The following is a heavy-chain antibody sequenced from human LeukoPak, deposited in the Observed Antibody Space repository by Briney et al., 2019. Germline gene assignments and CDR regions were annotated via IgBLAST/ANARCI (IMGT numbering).Heavy chain of an antibody. CDR1: GFSLRTPGIR. CDR3: ARMATRGVNPYFDY. Sequence: SAPTLANPTHTLTLTCTFSGFSLRTPGIRLSWILQPPAKPLDSLARMYWHHAKSYSTSLKTRLTISKDTSKRPVVLTMTNMHPVDTATYYCARMATRGVNPYFDYWGQGTLVTVSS. J-gene: IGHJ4*02. V-gene: IGHV2-70*04. CDR2: MYWHHAK. D-gene: IGHD3-10*01.